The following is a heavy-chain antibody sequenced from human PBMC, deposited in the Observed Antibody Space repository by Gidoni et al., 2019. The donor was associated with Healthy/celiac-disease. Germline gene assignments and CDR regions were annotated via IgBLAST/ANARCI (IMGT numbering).Heavy chain of an antibody. D-gene: IGHD3-22*01. Sequence: QVQLQQWGAGLLKPSETLSLTCAVYGGSFRGYYWSWIRQPPGKGLEWIGEINHSGSTNYNPSLKSRVTISVDTSKNQFSLKLSSVTAADTAVYYCARQRANYYDSSGYYEWGQGTLVTVSS. CDR3: ARQRANYYDSSGYYE. CDR2: INHSGST. V-gene: IGHV4-34*01. J-gene: IGHJ4*02. CDR1: GGSFRGYY.